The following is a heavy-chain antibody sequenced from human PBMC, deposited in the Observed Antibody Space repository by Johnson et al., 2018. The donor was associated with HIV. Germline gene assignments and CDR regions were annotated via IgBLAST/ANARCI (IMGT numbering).Heavy chain of an antibody. V-gene: IGHV3-30*03. CDR1: GFTFSDYY. CDR2: ISYDGKNK. D-gene: IGHD3-3*01. CDR3: ARGDFWSGYPDAFDI. J-gene: IGHJ3*02. Sequence: QVQLVESGGNLVKPGGSLRLSCAASGFTFSDYYMSWIRQAPGKGLEWVAVISYDGKNKDYADPVKGRFTLSRDNSKNTLYLQLSSLRTEDTAVFYCARGDFWSGYPDAFDIWGQGTMVTVSS.